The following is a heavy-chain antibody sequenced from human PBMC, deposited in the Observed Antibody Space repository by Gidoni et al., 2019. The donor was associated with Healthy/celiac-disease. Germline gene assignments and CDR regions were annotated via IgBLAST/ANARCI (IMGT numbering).Heavy chain of an antibody. Sequence: QVQLQESGPGLVKPSETLSLTCTVPGGSISSYYWSWIRQPPGKGLEWIGYIYYSGSTNYNPSLKSRVTISVDTSKNQFSLKLSSVTAADTAVYYCAREGLPIGWFDPWGQGTLVTVSS. CDR1: GGSISSYY. J-gene: IGHJ5*02. CDR2: IYYSGST. D-gene: IGHD5-12*01. V-gene: IGHV4-59*01. CDR3: AREGLPIGWFDP.